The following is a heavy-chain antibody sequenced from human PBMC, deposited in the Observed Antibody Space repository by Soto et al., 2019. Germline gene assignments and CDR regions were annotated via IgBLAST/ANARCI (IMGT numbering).Heavy chain of an antibody. CDR1: GGTFSSYA. V-gene: IGHV1-69*13. D-gene: IGHD6-6*01. CDR2: IIPIFGTA. Sequence: SVKVSCKASGGTFSSYAISWVRQAPGQGLEWMGGIIPIFGTANYAQKFQGRVTITADESTSTAYMELSSLRSEDTAVYYCARDISSIAARSTPDAFDIWGEGPIVTL. J-gene: IGHJ3*02. CDR3: ARDISSIAARSTPDAFDI.